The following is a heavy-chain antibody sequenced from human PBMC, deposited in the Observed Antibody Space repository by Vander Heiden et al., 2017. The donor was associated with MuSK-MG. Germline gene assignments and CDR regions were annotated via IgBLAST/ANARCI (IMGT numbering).Heavy chain of an antibody. D-gene: IGHD2-8*01. Sequence: EVQLVESGGGLVKPGGSLRLSCAASGFTFSNAWMSWVRQAPGKGLEWVGRIKSKTDGGTTDYAAPVKGRFTISRDDSKNTLYLQMNSLKTEDTAVYYCTTDEMVYANFDYWGQGTLVTVSS. CDR3: TTDEMVYANFDY. J-gene: IGHJ4*02. CDR1: GFTFSNAW. CDR2: IKSKTDGGTT. V-gene: IGHV3-15*01.